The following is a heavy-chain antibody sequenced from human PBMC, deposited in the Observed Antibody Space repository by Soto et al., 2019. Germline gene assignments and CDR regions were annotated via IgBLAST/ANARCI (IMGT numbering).Heavy chain of an antibody. V-gene: IGHV3-48*02. Sequence: EAQLVESGGALVQPGGSLRLSCVASGFTFSPYSMSWVRQAPGTGLEWVSYIRIDSNTIYYADSVRGRITISRNNAKKSLYLQMNSLSDEDTAVYYCARSSLGYHYDFWGDYPDAGMDVWGLGTTVTVSS. CDR1: GFTFSPYS. D-gene: IGHD3-3*01. CDR3: ARSSLGYHYDFWGDYPDAGMDV. J-gene: IGHJ6*02. CDR2: IRIDSNTI.